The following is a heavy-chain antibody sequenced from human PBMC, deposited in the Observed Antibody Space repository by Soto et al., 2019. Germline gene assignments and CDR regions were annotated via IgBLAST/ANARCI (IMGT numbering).Heavy chain of an antibody. J-gene: IGHJ6*03. V-gene: IGHV3-30*18. Sequence: PWGSLEISCAASGLSFNAYGMHCVRQAPGKGPEWVTIISYDASNAEYADSVRGRFTISRDNSKNTLYLQMDYLRVEDTAVYYCAKDTKPAHYMDVWGKGLTVTVSS. CDR1: GLSFNAYG. D-gene: IGHD2-2*01. CDR3: AKDTKPAHYMDV. CDR2: ISYDASNA.